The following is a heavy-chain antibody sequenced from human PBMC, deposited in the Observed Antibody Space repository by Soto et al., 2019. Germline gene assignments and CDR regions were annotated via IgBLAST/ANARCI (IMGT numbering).Heavy chain of an antibody. Sequence: QEQLVQSGGEVKKPGASVRVSCKASGYTFTKYGITWVRQAPGQGLEWMGWIGVYNGKTNYARKLQGRVIMTADTSASTAYMELRSLRSDDTAVYYCSRARYCTSPSCYNHYYYGMDIWGQGTPVSFSS. D-gene: IGHD2-2*02. V-gene: IGHV1-18*04. CDR1: GYTFTKYG. CDR3: SRARYCTSPSCYNHYYYGMDI. CDR2: IGVYNGKT. J-gene: IGHJ6*02.